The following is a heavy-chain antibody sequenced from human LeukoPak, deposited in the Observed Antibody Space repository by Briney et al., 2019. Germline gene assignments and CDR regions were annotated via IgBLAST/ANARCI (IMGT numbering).Heavy chain of an antibody. CDR2: MHTSGST. J-gene: IGHJ4*02. CDR3: ARGVAPRRFDY. D-gene: IGHD6-6*01. V-gene: IGHV4-4*07. Sequence: SETLSLTCTVSGGSIISYYWSWRRQPAGRGLEWIGRMHTSGSTNYNPSLKSRVTMSVDTPKNQLSLKLTSVTAADTAVYYCARGVAPRRFDYWGQGTLVTVSS. CDR1: GGSIISYY.